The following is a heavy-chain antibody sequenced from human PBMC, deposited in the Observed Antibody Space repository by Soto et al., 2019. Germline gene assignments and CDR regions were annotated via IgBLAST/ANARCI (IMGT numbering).Heavy chain of an antibody. Sequence: PGEALKISCKGSGYSFTSYWIGWVRQMPGKGLEWMGIIYPGDSDTRYSPSFQGQVTISADKSISTAYLQWSSLKASDTAMYYCARHRAHCCGYEPCHDYWGRGTPVTVSS. CDR3: ARHRAHCCGYEPCHDY. CDR2: IYPGDSDT. D-gene: IGHD5-18*01. V-gene: IGHV5-51*01. J-gene: IGHJ4*02. CDR1: GYSFTSYW.